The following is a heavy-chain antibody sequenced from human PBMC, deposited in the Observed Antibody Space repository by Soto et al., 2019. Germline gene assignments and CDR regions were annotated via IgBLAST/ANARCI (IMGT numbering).Heavy chain of an antibody. V-gene: IGHV4-4*07. Sequence: PETLSLTCSVSGADITYSWTWIRQPAGKGLEWIGRIYTSASINYNPSLKGRVTLSVDTSTNQVSLRLASVTAADTAIYYCARDREAGYNFYYGMDVWGQGTTVT. J-gene: IGHJ6*02. CDR3: ARDREAGYNFYYGMDV. CDR2: IYTSASI. D-gene: IGHD6-19*01. CDR1: GADITYS.